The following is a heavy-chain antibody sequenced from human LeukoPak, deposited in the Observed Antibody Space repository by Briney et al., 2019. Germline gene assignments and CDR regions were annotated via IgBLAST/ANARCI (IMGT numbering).Heavy chain of an antibody. CDR1: GFIVSSNY. Sequence: GGSLRLSCAASGFIVSSNYMSWVRQAPGKGLEWVSVIYSGGRTYYADSVKGRFTISRDNSQDTLYLQIHRLRAEDTAMYYCARDMELSTWGLGTMVTVSS. D-gene: IGHD3-16*02. CDR2: IYSGGRT. V-gene: IGHV3-53*01. J-gene: IGHJ3*01. CDR3: ARDMELST.